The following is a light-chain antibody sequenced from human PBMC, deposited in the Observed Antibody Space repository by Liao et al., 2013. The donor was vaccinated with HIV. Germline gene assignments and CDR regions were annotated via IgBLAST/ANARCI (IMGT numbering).Light chain of an antibody. J-gene: IGLJ2*01. V-gene: IGLV3-21*01. Sequence: SYELTQPPSVSVAPGKTARITCGGDNIGSKSVHWYQQKPGQSPLLVIYQDTYRPSGIPGRFSGSNSGNTATLTISGTQPMDEADYYCQAWDRNTAIFGGGTKLTVL. CDR3: QAWDRNTAI. CDR1: NIGSKS. CDR2: QDT.